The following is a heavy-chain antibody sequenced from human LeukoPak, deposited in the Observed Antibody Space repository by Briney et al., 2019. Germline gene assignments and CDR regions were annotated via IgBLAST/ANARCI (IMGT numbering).Heavy chain of an antibody. CDR3: ARLKYYYDSSGYRAEYFQH. CDR1: GYSISSGYY. J-gene: IGHJ1*01. V-gene: IGHV4-38-2*02. Sequence: SETLSLTCTVSGYSISSGYYWGWIRQPPGKGLEWIGSIYNSGSTYYNPSLKSRVTISVDTSKNQFSLKLSSVTAADTAVYYCARLKYYYDSSGYRAEYFQHWGQGTLVTVSS. CDR2: IYNSGST. D-gene: IGHD3-22*01.